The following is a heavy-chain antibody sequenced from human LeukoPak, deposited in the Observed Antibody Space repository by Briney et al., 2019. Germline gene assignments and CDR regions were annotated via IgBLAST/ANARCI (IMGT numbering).Heavy chain of an antibody. V-gene: IGHV4-4*09. Sequence: SETLSLTCTVSGDHISSYYWSWIRQPPGKGLEWIGYIYTSGGTNYIPSLKGRVTISIDTSKNQFSLKLSSVTAADSAVYYCARLTRLSTSPDRYYLDYWGQGTLVTVSS. CDR3: ARLTRLSTSPDRYYLDY. CDR1: GDHISSYY. D-gene: IGHD6-6*01. CDR2: IYTSGGT. J-gene: IGHJ4*02.